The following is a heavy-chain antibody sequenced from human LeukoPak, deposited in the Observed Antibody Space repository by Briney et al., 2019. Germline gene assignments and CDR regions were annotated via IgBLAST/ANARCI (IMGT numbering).Heavy chain of an antibody. J-gene: IGHJ4*02. D-gene: IGHD6-19*01. V-gene: IGHV1-18*01. CDR3: ARDGLSSGWXGIFDY. CDR1: GYTFISYG. CDR2: ISAYNGNT. Sequence: ASVKVSCKASGYTFISYGISWVRQAPGQGLEWMGWISAYNGNTNYAQKLQGRVTLTTDTSTSTAYMELRSLRSDDTAVYYCARDGLSSGWXGIFDYWGQGTLVTVSS.